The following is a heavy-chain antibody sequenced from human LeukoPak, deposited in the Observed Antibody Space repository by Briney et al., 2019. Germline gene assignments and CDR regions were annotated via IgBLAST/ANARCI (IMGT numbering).Heavy chain of an antibody. CDR1: GYTFTSYY. D-gene: IGHD6-6*01. CDR2: INPSGGST. J-gene: IGHJ4*02. V-gene: IGHV1-46*01. Sequence: ASVKVPCKASGYTFTSYYMHWVRQAPGQGLEWMGIINPSGGSTSYAQKFQGRVTMTRDMSTSTVYMELSSLRSEDTAVYYCAREYSSSSVYFYFDYWGQGTLVTVSS. CDR3: AREYSSSSVYFYFDY.